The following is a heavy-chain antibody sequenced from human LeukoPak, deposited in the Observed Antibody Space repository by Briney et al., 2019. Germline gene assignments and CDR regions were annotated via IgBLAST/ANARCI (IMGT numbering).Heavy chain of an antibody. J-gene: IGHJ3*02. Sequence: GGSLRLSCAASGFAVSSNYMSWVRQAPGKGLEWVSVIYSGGSTYYADSVKGRFTISRDNSKNTLYLQMNSLRAEDTAVYYCARARGYSGYDAFDIWGQGTMVTVSS. CDR2: IYSGGST. V-gene: IGHV3-53*01. D-gene: IGHD5-12*01. CDR3: ARARGYSGYDAFDI. CDR1: GFAVSSNY.